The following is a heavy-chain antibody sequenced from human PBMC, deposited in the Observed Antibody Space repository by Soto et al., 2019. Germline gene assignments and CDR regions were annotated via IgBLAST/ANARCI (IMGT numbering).Heavy chain of an antibody. D-gene: IGHD3-22*01. CDR3: AKGPRYYYDSSGCYYFDY. CDR2: ISGSGGST. V-gene: IGHV3-23*01. Sequence: GGSLRLSCAASGFTFSSYAMSWVRQAPGKGLEWVSAISGSGGSTYYADSVKGRFTISRDNSKNTLYLQMNSLRAEDTAVYYCAKGPRYYYDSSGCYYFDYWGQGTLVTAPQ. J-gene: IGHJ4*02. CDR1: GFTFSSYA.